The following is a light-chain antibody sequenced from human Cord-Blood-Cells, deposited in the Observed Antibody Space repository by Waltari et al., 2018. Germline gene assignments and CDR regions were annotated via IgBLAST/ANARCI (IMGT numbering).Light chain of an antibody. CDR3: CSYAGSSTVV. Sequence: QSALTQPASVSGSPGQSLTISCTGTSSDVGSYNLVSWYQQHPGKAPKLMIYEGSKRPSGVSNRFSGSKSGNKASLTISGLQAEDEADYYCCSYAGSSTVVFGGGTKLTVL. CDR1: SSDVGSYNL. V-gene: IGLV2-23*01. CDR2: EGS. J-gene: IGLJ2*01.